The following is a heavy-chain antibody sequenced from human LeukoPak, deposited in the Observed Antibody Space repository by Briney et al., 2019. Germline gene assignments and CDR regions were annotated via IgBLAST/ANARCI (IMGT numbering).Heavy chain of an antibody. D-gene: IGHD2-15*01. Sequence: GGSLRVSCVTSGFTFNHYWMSWVRQAPGKGLEWVANIDQDGREKYYMDSLKGRFTVSRDNAKNSLHLQMNSLRPEDTAIYYCARWGPHCSDSTCDRYFYGMDVWSQGTTVTVSS. CDR1: GFTFNHYW. CDR2: IDQDGREK. V-gene: IGHV3-7*04. J-gene: IGHJ6*02. CDR3: ARWGPHCSDSTCDRYFYGMDV.